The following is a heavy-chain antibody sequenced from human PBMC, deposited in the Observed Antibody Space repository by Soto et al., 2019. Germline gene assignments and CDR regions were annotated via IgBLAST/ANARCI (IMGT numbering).Heavy chain of an antibody. D-gene: IGHD3-9*01. CDR2: ISGSGTSA. CDR1: GFSFSDYY. Sequence: GGSLRLSCASSGFSFSDYYMSWVRQAPGKGLEWVSIISGSGTSAFYADSVKGRFTISRDNSKNTLSLQMDSLRAEDTAVYYCARVLRYFDWFYYFDYWGQGTLVTVSS. CDR3: ARVLRYFDWFYYFDY. J-gene: IGHJ4*02. V-gene: IGHV3-23*01.